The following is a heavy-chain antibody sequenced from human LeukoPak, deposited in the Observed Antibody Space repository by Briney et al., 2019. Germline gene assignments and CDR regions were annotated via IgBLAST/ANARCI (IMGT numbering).Heavy chain of an antibody. J-gene: IGHJ4*02. V-gene: IGHV1-2*02. Sequence: ASVKVSCKASVYTFTNFYIHWVRQAPGQGLEWMAWMNPNSGDTSYAREFQDRVTMTRDTSLSTAYTELSRLRSDDTAVYFCARRPINCIITNCYVDYWGQGTLVTVSS. CDR3: ARRPINCIITNCYVDY. CDR1: VYTFTNFY. D-gene: IGHD2-2*01. CDR2: MNPNSGDT.